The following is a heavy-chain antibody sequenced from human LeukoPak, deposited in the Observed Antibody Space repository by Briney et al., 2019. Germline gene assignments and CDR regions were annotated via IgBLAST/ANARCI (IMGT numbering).Heavy chain of an antibody. J-gene: IGHJ4*02. D-gene: IGHD4-23*01. V-gene: IGHV3-21*01. CDR2: ISSDSIYI. CDR1: GLTFSSSS. Sequence: PGGSLRLSCAASGLTFSSSSMNWLRQAPGMGLEWVSSISSDSIYIYYADSVKGRFTISRDNAKNSLYLHMNSLRAEDTAVYYCASQNYGGHPYDYWGQGTLVTVSS. CDR3: ASQNYGGHPYDY.